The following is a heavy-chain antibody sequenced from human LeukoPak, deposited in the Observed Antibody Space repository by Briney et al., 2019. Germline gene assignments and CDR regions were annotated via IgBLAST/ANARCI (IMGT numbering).Heavy chain of an antibody. CDR1: GFTFRAYA. D-gene: IGHD4-17*01. V-gene: IGHV3-30*02. CDR3: AKGDYGDYDEPHYYFYYMEV. J-gene: IGHJ6*03. Sequence: PGGSLRLFCAASGFTFRAYAMHWVRQAPGKGLEWVAFIRYDGSKRNYGDSVRGRFTISRDSAKDMMYLQMNSLRAEDTAVYYCAKGDYGDYDEPHYYFYYMEVWGKETTVTVSS. CDR2: IRYDGSKR.